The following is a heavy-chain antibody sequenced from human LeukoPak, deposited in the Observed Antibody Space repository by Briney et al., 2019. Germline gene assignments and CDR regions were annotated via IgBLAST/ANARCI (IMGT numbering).Heavy chain of an antibody. CDR1: GFTFSSYA. Sequence: PGGSLRLSCAASGFTFSSYAMSWVRQAPGKGLKWVSAISGSGGSTYYADSVKGRFTISRDNSKNTLYLQMNSLRAEDTAVYYCAKGLYYYDSSGYYYFDYWGQGTLVTASS. J-gene: IGHJ4*02. V-gene: IGHV3-23*01. CDR2: ISGSGGST. CDR3: AKGLYYYDSSGYYYFDY. D-gene: IGHD3-22*01.